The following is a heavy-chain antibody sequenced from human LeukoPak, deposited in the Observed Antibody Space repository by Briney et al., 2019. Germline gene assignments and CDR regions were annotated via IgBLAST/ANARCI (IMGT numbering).Heavy chain of an antibody. CDR2: ISSGGNT. CDR3: ARAIATAGTPSYYFDS. CDR1: GYIFSNYG. D-gene: IGHD6-13*01. Sequence: ASVKVSCKATGYIFSNYGISWVRQAPGHGLEWMGWISSGGNTNYAPKFQDRATMTTDTSTSTAYMELRSLRFDDTAVYYCARAIATAGTPSYYFDSWGQGTLVTVSS. V-gene: IGHV1-18*01. J-gene: IGHJ4*02.